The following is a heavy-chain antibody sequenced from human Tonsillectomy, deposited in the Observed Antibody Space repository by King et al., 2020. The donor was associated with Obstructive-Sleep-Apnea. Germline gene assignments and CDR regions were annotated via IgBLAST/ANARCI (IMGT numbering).Heavy chain of an antibody. Sequence: QVQLQESGPRLVKPSQTLSLTCAVSGGSISNNDYFWTWIRQPPVKGLEWIGIIYSNGSTSHNPSLKGRIVMSIDTSKNQFSLNLSSVTAADTAAYYCARAELLSGMDVWGQGTTVTVS. V-gene: IGHV4-30-4*07. CDR1: GGSISNNDYF. CDR3: ARAELLSGMDV. J-gene: IGHJ6*02. CDR2: IYSNGST. D-gene: IGHD1-14*01.